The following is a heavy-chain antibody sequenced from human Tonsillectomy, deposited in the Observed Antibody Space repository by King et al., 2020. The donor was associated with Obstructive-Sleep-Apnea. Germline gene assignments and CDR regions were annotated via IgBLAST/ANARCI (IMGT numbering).Heavy chain of an antibody. Sequence: QLQESGPGLVKPSETLSLTCTVSGGSISSYYWSWLRQPPGKGLEWIGYIYYSGSTKYIPSLKSRVTISVDTSKNQFSLKLTSVTAADTAVYYCARHDGSGPPDYWGQGTLVTVSS. CDR1: GGSISSYY. V-gene: IGHV4-59*08. CDR2: IYYSGST. J-gene: IGHJ4*02. CDR3: ARHDGSGPPDY.